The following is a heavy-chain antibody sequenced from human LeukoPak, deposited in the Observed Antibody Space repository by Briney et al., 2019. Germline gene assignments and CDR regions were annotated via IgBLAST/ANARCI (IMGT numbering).Heavy chain of an antibody. CDR3: ANDFDH. V-gene: IGHV3-23*01. CDR1: GFTFNNYA. Sequence: PGGSLRLSCAASGFTFNNYAMSWVRQAPGKGLEWVSTISGSDDNTYYADSVKGRFTISRDISKNTLYLQTNSLRADDTAVYYCANDFDHWGQGTLVTVSS. J-gene: IGHJ4*02. CDR2: ISGSDDNT.